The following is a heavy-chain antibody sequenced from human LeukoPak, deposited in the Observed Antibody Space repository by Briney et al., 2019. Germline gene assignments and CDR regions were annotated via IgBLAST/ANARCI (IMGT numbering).Heavy chain of an antibody. J-gene: IGHJ4*02. V-gene: IGHV3-48*02. CDR2: ISLSSSTI. Sequence: PGGSLRLSCAASGFTFSTYSMNWVRQAPGKGLEWVSYISLSSSTIYYADSVKGRFTISRDNAKNSLYLQMNSLRDEDTAVYYCARAPYDILTGYSPYYFESWGQGTLVTVSS. D-gene: IGHD3-9*01. CDR3: ARAPYDILTGYSPYYFES. CDR1: GFTFSTYS.